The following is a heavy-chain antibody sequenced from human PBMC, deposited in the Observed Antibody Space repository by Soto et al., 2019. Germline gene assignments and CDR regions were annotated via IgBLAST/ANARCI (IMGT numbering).Heavy chain of an antibody. CDR2: INPTEGRT. V-gene: IGHV1-46*01. CDR1: GYPFTSYH. D-gene: IGHD5-12*01. CDR3: ARGREISLGYNWVDH. J-gene: IGHJ5*02. Sequence: QVQLVQSGAELRKPGASLQLSCQTSGYPFTSYHGHWVRQAPGQGLEWLGVINPTEGRTRYSQNFQDRVNMTRDTATSTVYMELSSLRSEDTAIYFCARGREISLGYNWVDHWGQGTLVTVSS.